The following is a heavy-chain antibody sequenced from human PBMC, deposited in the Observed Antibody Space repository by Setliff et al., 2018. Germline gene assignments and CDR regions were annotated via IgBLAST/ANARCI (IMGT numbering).Heavy chain of an antibody. Sequence: SETLSLTCTVSGGSIGPHYWSWIRQAPEKGLEWIGHIFYSDTAKYNPSLESRAAISVDSSKNQFSLKLRSVTAADTAVYYCARDRSTVIRGVTSFFYYYMDVWGGGTTVTVSS. J-gene: IGHJ6*03. CDR3: ARDRSTVIRGVTSFFYYYMDV. V-gene: IGHV4-59*11. CDR2: IFYSDTA. D-gene: IGHD3-10*01. CDR1: GGSIGPHY.